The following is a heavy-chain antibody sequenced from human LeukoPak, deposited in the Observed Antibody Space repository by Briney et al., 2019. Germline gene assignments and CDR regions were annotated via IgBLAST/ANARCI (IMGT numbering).Heavy chain of an antibody. V-gene: IGHV3-7*01. CDR3: ARGSRGYSYGPLDY. Sequence: GGSLRLSCAASGFTFSSYWMSWVRQAPGKGLEWVANIKQDGSEKYYVDSVKGRFTFSRDNSKNTLYLQMGSLRAEDMAVYYCARGSRGYSYGPLDYWGQGTLSPSPQ. CDR1: GFTFSSYW. J-gene: IGHJ4*02. CDR2: IKQDGSEK. D-gene: IGHD5-18*01.